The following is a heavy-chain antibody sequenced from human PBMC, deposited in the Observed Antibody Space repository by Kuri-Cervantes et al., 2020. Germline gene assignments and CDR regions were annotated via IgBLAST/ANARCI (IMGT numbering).Heavy chain of an antibody. J-gene: IGHJ4*02. CDR3: AKAEDDSSGYYSY. CDR2: ISWNSGSI. D-gene: IGHD3-22*01. V-gene: IGHV3-9*01. Sequence: GGSLRLSCAASGFTFDDHAMNWVRQAPGKGLEWVSGISWNSGSIGYADSVKGRFTISRDNAKNSLYLQMNSLRAEDTALYYCAKAEDDSSGYYSYWGQGTLVTVSS. CDR1: GFTFDDHA.